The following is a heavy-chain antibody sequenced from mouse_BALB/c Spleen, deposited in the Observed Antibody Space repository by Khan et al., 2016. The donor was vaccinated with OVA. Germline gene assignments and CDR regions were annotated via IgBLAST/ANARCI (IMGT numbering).Heavy chain of an antibody. CDR3: TRLAYYYGSEGFAY. CDR1: GFTFSTYG. V-gene: IGHV5-6*01. J-gene: IGHJ3*01. Sequence: EVQLQESGGDLVKPGGSLKLSCAASGFTFSTYGMSWVRQTPDKRLEWVATVSTGGGYTYYPASVKGRFTIPRDNAKNTLYLQMNGLKSEDTAIFYCTRLAYYYGSEGFAYWGQGTLVTVSA. D-gene: IGHD1-1*01. CDR2: VSTGGGYT.